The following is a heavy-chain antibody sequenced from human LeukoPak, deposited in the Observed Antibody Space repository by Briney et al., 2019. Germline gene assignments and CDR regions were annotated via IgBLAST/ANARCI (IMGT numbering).Heavy chain of an antibody. D-gene: IGHD3-10*01. CDR2: ISGSGGST. CDR3: AKDRVVPAAMAIGLLWFGEVAFDI. Sequence: PGGSLRLSCAASGFTFSSYAMSWVRQAPGKGLEWVSAISGSGGSTYYADSVKGRFTISRDNSKNTLYLQMNGLRAEDTAVYYCAKDRVVPAAMAIGLLWFGEVAFDIWGQGTMVTVSS. CDR1: GFTFSSYA. J-gene: IGHJ3*02. V-gene: IGHV3-23*01.